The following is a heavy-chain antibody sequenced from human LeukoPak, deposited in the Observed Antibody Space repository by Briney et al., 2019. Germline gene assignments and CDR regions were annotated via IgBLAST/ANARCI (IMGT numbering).Heavy chain of an antibody. D-gene: IGHD6-19*01. CDR2: ITSSGSTI. CDR3: ARAYSSGWYGDNWFDP. J-gene: IGHJ5*02. Sequence: GGSLRLSCAASGFTFSDYYMSWIRQPPGKGLEWVSYITSSGSTIYYADSVKGRFTISRDNAKNSLYLQMNSLRAEDTAVYYCARAYSSGWYGDNWFDPWGQGTLVTVSS. CDR1: GFTFSDYY. V-gene: IGHV3-11*04.